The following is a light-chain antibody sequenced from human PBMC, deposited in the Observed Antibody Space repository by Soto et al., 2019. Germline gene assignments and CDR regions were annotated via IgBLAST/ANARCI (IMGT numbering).Light chain of an antibody. CDR2: GAS. Sequence: EIVMTQSPATLSLSPGERATLSCRASQSVTSNLAWYQQKPGQAPRLLIYGASTRATNIPARFSGSGSGTDFTLTIISLQSEDFAVYYCQQYNNWPLLFGQGTRLEIK. CDR3: QQYNNWPLL. J-gene: IGKJ5*01. V-gene: IGKV3-15*01. CDR1: QSVTSN.